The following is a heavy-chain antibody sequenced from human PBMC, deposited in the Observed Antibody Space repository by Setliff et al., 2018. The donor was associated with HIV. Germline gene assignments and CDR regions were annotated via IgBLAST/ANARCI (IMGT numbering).Heavy chain of an antibody. CDR2: IDPSDSYT. J-gene: IGHJ3*02. D-gene: IGHD3-9*01. CDR3: ARPRRGLADAFDI. V-gene: IGHV5-10-1*01. CDR1: GYSFTSYW. Sequence: PGESLKISCKGSGYSFTSYWISWVRQMPGKGLEWMGRIDPSDSYTNYSPSFQGHVTISADKSISTAYLQWSSLKASDTAMYYCARPRRGLADAFDIWGQGTMVTRLL.